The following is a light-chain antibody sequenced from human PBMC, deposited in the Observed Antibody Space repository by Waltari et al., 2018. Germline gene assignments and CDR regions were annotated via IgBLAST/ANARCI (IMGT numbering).Light chain of an antibody. CDR2: DDS. J-gene: IGLJ3*02. CDR1: NIGSKR. V-gene: IGLV3-21*02. Sequence: SSVLTQPPSVSVAPGQTATITCDEYNIGSKRVHWYQQKPGQAPVMVVFDDSDRPSGIPERFSGSNSGDTATLTISRVEDGDEADYYCQVWDGLSDRPVFGGGTKLTVL. CDR3: QVWDGLSDRPV.